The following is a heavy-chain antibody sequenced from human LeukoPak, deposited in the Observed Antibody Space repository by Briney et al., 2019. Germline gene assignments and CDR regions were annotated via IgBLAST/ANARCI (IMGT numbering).Heavy chain of an antibody. D-gene: IGHD3-10*01. CDR1: GFTFSSYS. Sequence: PGGSLRLSCAASGFTFSSYSMHWVRQAPWKGLEWVSYISSSGTYIYYADSVKGRFTISRDNAKNSVHLQMNSLRAEDTAEYYCAGDQGGSGVNWGQGALVTVSS. CDR2: ISSSGTYI. J-gene: IGHJ4*02. CDR3: AGDQGGSGVN. V-gene: IGHV3-21*01.